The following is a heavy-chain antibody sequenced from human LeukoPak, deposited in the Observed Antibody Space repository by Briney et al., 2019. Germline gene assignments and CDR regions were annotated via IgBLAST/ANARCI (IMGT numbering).Heavy chain of an antibody. CDR1: GFTFSSYS. V-gene: IGHV3-21*01. CDR3: ARAGGGGDELLWCGESPAYFDY. CDR2: ISSSSSYI. Sequence: PGGSLRLSCAASGFTFSSYSMNWVRQAPGKGLEWVSSISSSSSYIYYADSVKGRFTISRDNAKNSLYLQMNSLRAEDTAVYYCARAGGGGDELLWCGESPAYFDYGGQGTLVTVSS. D-gene: IGHD3-10*01. J-gene: IGHJ4*02.